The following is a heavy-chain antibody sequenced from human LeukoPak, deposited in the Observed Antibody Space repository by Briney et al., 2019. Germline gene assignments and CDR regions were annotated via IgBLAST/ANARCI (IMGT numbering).Heavy chain of an antibody. J-gene: IGHJ4*02. CDR1: GFTVSSNY. V-gene: IGHV3-30-3*01. CDR2: ISYDGSNK. Sequence: GGSLRLSCAASGFTVSSNYMSWVRQAPGKGLEWVAVISYDGSNKYYADSVKGRFTISRDNSKNTLYLQMNSLRAEDTAVYYCARDHFKYYFDYWGQGTLVTVS. CDR3: ARDHFKYYFDY.